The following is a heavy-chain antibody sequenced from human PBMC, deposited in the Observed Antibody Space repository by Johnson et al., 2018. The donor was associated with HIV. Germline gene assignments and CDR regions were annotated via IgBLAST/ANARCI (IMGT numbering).Heavy chain of an antibody. D-gene: IGHD1-26*01. Sequence: QVQLVESGGGVVQPGRSLRLSCAASGFTFSSYAMHWVRQAPGKGLEWVSVIYSGGSTYYADSVKGRFTISRDNSKNSLYLRMNSLRVDDTAVYYCARGREDFWGQGTMVTVSP. CDR1: GFTFSSYA. CDR2: IYSGGST. J-gene: IGHJ3*01. V-gene: IGHV3-NL1*01. CDR3: ARGREDF.